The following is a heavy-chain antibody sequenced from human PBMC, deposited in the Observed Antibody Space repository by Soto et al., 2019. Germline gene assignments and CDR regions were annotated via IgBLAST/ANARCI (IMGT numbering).Heavy chain of an antibody. CDR1: GFTFSDYY. V-gene: IGHV3-11*01. J-gene: IGHJ6*03. CDR3: ARDRGIAAAGTRYYYYYYMDV. Sequence: GGSLRLSCAASGFTFSDYYMSWIRQAPGKGLEWVSYISSSGSTIYYADSVKGRFTISRDNAKNSLYLQMNSLRAEDTAVYYCARDRGIAAAGTRYYYYYYMDVWGKGTTVTV. CDR2: ISSSGSTI. D-gene: IGHD6-13*01.